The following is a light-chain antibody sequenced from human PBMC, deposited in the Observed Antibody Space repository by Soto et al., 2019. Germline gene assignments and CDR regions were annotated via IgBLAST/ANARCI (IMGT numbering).Light chain of an antibody. V-gene: IGKV4-1*01. CDR2: WAS. Sequence: DIVMTQSPDSLAVSLGERATINCKSSQSVLYSSNNKNYFAWYQQKPGQPPKLLISWASTRESGVPDRFSGSGSGTDFTLTISSLQAEDVAVYYCQQHYSTPLSLGQGTRLEIK. CDR1: QSVLYSSNNKNY. CDR3: QQHYSTPLS. J-gene: IGKJ5*01.